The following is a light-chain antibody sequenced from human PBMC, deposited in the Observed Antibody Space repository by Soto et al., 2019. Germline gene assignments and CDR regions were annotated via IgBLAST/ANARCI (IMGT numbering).Light chain of an antibody. J-gene: IGKJ2*01. CDR1: QSISTW. Sequence: DIQMTQSPSTLSASVGDRVTIPCRASQSISTWLAWYQQKPGKAPKLLIYKASSLKSGIPSRFSGSGSGTEFTLTTSNLQPDDFATYYCQQYNSFPYTFGRGTKLETK. V-gene: IGKV1-5*03. CDR3: QQYNSFPYT. CDR2: KAS.